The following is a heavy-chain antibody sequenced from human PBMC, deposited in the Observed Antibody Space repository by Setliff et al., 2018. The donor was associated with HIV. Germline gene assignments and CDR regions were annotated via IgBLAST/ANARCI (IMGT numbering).Heavy chain of an antibody. CDR3: ARGIYTGYDHFDY. CDR1: GFAFSGHQ. CDR2: ISYDGTSK. V-gene: IGHV3-30*04. D-gene: IGHD5-12*01. J-gene: IGHJ4*02. Sequence: QPGGSLRLSCAASGFAFSGHQMSWVRQAPGKGLEWLAVISYDGTSKYYADSVKGRFTISRDNSKSTQYLQMNSLRAEDTAVYYCARGIYTGYDHFDYWGQGTLVTAPQ.